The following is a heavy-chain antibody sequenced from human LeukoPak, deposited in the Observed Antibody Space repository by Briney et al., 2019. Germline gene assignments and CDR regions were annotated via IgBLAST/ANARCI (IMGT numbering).Heavy chain of an antibody. J-gene: IGHJ4*02. CDR3: ATRSPYYYGSGSSYYFGY. Sequence: SVKVSCMASGGTFSSYAISWVRQAPGQGLEWMGGIIPIFGTANYAQKFQGRVTITTDESTSTAYMELSSLRSEDTAVYYCATRSPYYYGSGSSYYFGYWGQGTLVTVSS. D-gene: IGHD3-10*01. CDR2: IIPIFGTA. V-gene: IGHV1-69*05. CDR1: GGTFSSYA.